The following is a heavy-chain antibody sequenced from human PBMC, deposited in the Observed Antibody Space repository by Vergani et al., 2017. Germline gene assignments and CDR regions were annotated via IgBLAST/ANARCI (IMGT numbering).Heavy chain of an antibody. CDR2: MNPNSGNT. CDR1: GYTFTSYD. CDR3: ARARAAAGPANWFDP. J-gene: IGHJ5*02. V-gene: IGHV1-8*01. D-gene: IGHD6-13*01. Sequence: QVQLVQSGAEVKKPGASVKVSCKASGYTFTSYDINWVRQATGQGLEWMGWMNPNSGNTGYAQKFQGRVTMTRNTSISTPYMGLSSLRSEATAVYYCARARAAAGPANWFDPWGQGTLVTVSS.